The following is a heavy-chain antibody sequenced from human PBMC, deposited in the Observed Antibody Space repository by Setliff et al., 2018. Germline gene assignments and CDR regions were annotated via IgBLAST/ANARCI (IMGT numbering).Heavy chain of an antibody. CDR3: ARESKSKNFWGEYSDY. CDR2: INPSDGST. J-gene: IGHJ4*01. V-gene: IGHV1-46*01. CDR1: GYTFTTYY. Sequence: ASVKVSCKASGYTFTTYYMHWVRQAPGQGLEWMGVINPSDGSTTYAQKFQGRVKMTRDTSTNTVYMQLSSLRSEDTAVYYCARESKSKNFWGEYSDYWGHGTLVTVSS. D-gene: IGHD3-3*01.